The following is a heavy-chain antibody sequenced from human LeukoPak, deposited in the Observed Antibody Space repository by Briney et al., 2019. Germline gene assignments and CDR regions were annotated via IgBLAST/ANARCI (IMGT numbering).Heavy chain of an antibody. CDR2: IYYSGTT. D-gene: IGHD4-11*01. Sequence: SETLSLTCTVSGGSISSSTNYWGWVRQPPGKGLECIGSIYYSGTTYYNPSLKSRVTISVDTSKNQFSLKLTSVTAADTAVYYCARHSGSTVTTDSDYWGQGTLVTVSS. CDR1: GGSISSSTNY. CDR3: ARHSGSTVTTDSDY. V-gene: IGHV4-39*01. J-gene: IGHJ4*02.